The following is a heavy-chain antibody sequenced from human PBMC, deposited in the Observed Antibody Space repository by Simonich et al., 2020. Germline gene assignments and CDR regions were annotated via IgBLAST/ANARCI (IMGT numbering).Heavy chain of an antibody. D-gene: IGHD1-1*01. Sequence: QGQLQQWGDGWLKPWETRSTTCAGYGGYFIGYYGSGISQPPGKGLEWIGEINLSGSTNYNPSLKRRVTISVDTSNNQFSLKLSSVTAADTAVYYCARGKGWKNAFDIWGQGTMVTVSS. CDR1: GGYFIGYY. CDR2: INLSGST. V-gene: IGHV4-34*01. J-gene: IGHJ3*02. CDR3: ARGKGWKNAFDI.